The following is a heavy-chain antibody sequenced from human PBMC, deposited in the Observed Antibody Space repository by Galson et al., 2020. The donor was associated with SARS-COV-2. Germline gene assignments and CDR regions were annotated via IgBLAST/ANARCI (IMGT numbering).Heavy chain of an antibody. CDR3: ATGSTVATGYWFDP. D-gene: IGHD2-21*02. CDR2: FDPEDGET. Sequence: SVKVSCKVSRYTLTELSMHRVRQAPGNGLAWMGGFDPEDGETIYAQKFQGRVTMTEDTSTDTAYMELSSLRSEDTAVYYCATGSTVATGYWFDPWGQGTLVTVSS. V-gene: IGHV1-24*01. J-gene: IGHJ5*02. CDR1: RYTLTELS.